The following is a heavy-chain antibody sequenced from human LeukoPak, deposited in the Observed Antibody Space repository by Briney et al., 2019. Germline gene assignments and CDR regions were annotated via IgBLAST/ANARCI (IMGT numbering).Heavy chain of an antibody. J-gene: IGHJ4*02. CDR3: ASKGRYFDWLTPPHY. D-gene: IGHD3-9*01. Sequence: GGSLRLSCAASGFTFISYWMSWVRQAPGKGLEWVANIKQDGSEKYYVDSVKGRFTISIDNAKNSLYLQMNSLRAEDTAVYYCASKGRYFDWLTPPHYWGQGTLVTFSS. CDR2: IKQDGSEK. CDR1: GFTFISYW. V-gene: IGHV3-7*01.